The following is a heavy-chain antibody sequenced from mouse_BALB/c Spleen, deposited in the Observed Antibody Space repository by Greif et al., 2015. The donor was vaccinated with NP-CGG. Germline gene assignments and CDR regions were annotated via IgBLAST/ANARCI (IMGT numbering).Heavy chain of an antibody. CDR1: GFTFSSFG. V-gene: IGHV5-17*02. CDR3: ARSRSYFDY. D-gene: IGHD1-1*01. CDR2: ISSGSSTI. J-gene: IGHJ2*01. Sequence: EVQGVESGGGLVQPGGSRKLSCAASGFTFSSFGMHWVRQAPEKGLEWVAYISSGSSTIYYADTVKGRFTISRDNPKNTLFLQMTSLRSEDTAMYYCARSRSYFDYWGQGTTLTVSS.